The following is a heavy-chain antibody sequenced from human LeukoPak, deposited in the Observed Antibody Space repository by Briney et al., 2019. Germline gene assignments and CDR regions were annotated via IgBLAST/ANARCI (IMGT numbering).Heavy chain of an antibody. CDR1: GFSFSTYS. CDR3: ARRLAGDSFDY. V-gene: IGHV3-21*01. CDR2: ISSSSSYI. J-gene: IGHJ4*02. Sequence: GGSLRLSCTASGFSFSTYSMNWVRQAPGKGLEWVSSISSSSSYIYYADSVKGRFTISRDNAKNSLYLQMNSLRAEDTAVYYCARRLAGDSFDYWGQGTLVTVSS.